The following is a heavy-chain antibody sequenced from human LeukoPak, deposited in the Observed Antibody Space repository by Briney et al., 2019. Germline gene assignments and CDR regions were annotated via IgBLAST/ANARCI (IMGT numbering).Heavy chain of an antibody. CDR1: GFTFSSYW. CDR2: IKQDGSEK. J-gene: IGHJ4*02. V-gene: IGHV3-7*01. Sequence: GGSLRLSCAASGFTFSSYWMSWVRQAPGKGLEWVANIKQDGSEKYYVDSVKGRFTISRDNAKNSLYLQMNSLRAEDTAVYYCARDEEDWLAYCGGDCYSGSSAFDYWGQGTLVTVSS. D-gene: IGHD2-21*02. CDR3: ARDEEDWLAYCGGDCYSGSSAFDY.